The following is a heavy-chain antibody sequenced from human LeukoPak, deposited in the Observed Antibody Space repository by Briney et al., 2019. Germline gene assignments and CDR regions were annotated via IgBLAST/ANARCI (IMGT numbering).Heavy chain of an antibody. CDR1: GGSISSYY. Sequence: SETLSLTCTVSGGSISSYYWSWIRQPPGKGLEWIGYIYYSGSTNYNPSLKSRVTISVDTSKNQFSPKLSSVTAADTAVYYCARDQSGYDLPDYWGQGTLVTVSS. J-gene: IGHJ4*02. CDR2: IYYSGST. V-gene: IGHV4-59*01. D-gene: IGHD5-12*01. CDR3: ARDQSGYDLPDY.